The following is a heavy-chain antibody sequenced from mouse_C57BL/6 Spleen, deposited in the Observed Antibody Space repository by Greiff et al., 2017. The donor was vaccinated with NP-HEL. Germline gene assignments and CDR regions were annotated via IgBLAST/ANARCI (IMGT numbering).Heavy chain of an antibody. CDR3: ARREDYGNNRYAMDD. V-gene: IGHV1-54*01. Sequence: QVQLQQSGAELVRPGTSVKVSCKASGYAFTNYLIEWVKQRPGQGLEWIGVINPGSGGTNYTEKFKGKATLTADKSSSTAYMQLSSLTSEDSAVYFCARREDYGNNRYAMDDWGKGTSVTVSS. D-gene: IGHD2-1*01. CDR2: INPGSGGT. CDR1: GYAFTNYL. J-gene: IGHJ4*01.